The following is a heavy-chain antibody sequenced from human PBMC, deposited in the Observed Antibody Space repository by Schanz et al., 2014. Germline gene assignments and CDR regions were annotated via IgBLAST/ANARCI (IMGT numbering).Heavy chain of an antibody. D-gene: IGHD2-8*02. J-gene: IGHJ4*02. CDR2: ISGSGGST. CDR3: AKSLESCPGGRCSRGYFDY. V-gene: IGHV3-23*04. CDR1: GFTFSSYA. Sequence: EVQLAESGGGLVQPGGSLRLSCAASGFTFSSYAMSWVRQAPGKGLEWVSAISGSGGSTYYADSVKGRFTISRDNSKGALYLQMSSLRAEDTAVYYCAKSLESCPGGRCSRGYFDYWGQGTLVTVSS.